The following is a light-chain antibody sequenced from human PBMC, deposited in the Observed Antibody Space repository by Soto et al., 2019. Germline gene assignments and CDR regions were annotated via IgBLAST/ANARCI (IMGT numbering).Light chain of an antibody. CDR1: QSVSSN. CDR2: DAS. CDR3: QQYNKGPPLT. Sequence: EIVMTQSPGTLSVSPGGRATLSCRASQSVSSNLAWYQQRPVQAPRLLIYDASTRATGIPARFSGSGSGTEFTLTISSLQSEDFAVYYCQQYNKGPPLTFGGGTKVEI. V-gene: IGKV3-15*01. J-gene: IGKJ4*01.